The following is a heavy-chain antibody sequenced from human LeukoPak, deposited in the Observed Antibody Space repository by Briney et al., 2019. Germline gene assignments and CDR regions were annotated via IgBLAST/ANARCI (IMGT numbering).Heavy chain of an antibody. Sequence: SVKVSCKASGGTFSSYAISWVRQAPGQGLEWMGGIIPIFGTANYAQKFQGRVTITADESTSTAYMELSSLRSEDTAVYYCARVVVVPAASSFDYWGQGTLVTVSS. CDR1: GGTFSSYA. V-gene: IGHV1-69*13. CDR2: IIPIFGTA. D-gene: IGHD2-2*01. J-gene: IGHJ4*02. CDR3: ARVVVVPAASSFDY.